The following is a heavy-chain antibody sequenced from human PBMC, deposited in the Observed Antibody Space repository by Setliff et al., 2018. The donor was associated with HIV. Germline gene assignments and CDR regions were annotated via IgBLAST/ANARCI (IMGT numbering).Heavy chain of an antibody. CDR1: GYTFTAFY. CDR2: IHPNSGGT. CDR3: VRNSHPTVLVPRDSHYYSMNI. D-gene: IGHD3-10*01. Sequence: ASVKVSCKTSGYTFTAFYIHWVRQAPGQGLEWMGRIHPNSGGTASPQKFQGRVAMTRDTSISTAYMELRSLRPDDTAVYYCVRNSHPTVLVPRDSHYYSMNIWGKGTTVTVSS. J-gene: IGHJ6*03. V-gene: IGHV1-2*06.